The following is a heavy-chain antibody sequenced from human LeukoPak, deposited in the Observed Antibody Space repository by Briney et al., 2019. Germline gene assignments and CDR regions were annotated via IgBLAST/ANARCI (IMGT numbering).Heavy chain of an antibody. CDR2: IYYSGST. CDR3: ARTPYYYGSGSRPRYFDL. Sequence: PSETLSLTCTVSGGSISSYYWSWIRQPPGKGLEWIGYIYYSGSTNYNPSLKSRVTISVDTSKNQFSLKLSSVTAADTAVYYCARTPYYYGSGSRPRYFDLRGRGTLVTVSS. D-gene: IGHD3-10*01. V-gene: IGHV4-59*01. J-gene: IGHJ2*01. CDR1: GGSISSYY.